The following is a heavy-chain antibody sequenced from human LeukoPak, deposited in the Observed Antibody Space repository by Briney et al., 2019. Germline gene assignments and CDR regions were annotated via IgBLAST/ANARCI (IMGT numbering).Heavy chain of an antibody. J-gene: IGHJ3*02. D-gene: IGHD6-19*01. CDR3: ARVIGAVAGSAFDI. CDR1: GFTFSSYS. Sequence: GGSLRLPCAASGFTFSSYSMTWVRQAPGKGLEWLSSISSSSSYIFYADSVKGRFTISRDNAKNSLYLQMNNLRAEDTAVYYCARVIGAVAGSAFDIWGQGTMVTVSS. CDR2: ISSSSSYI. V-gene: IGHV3-21*01.